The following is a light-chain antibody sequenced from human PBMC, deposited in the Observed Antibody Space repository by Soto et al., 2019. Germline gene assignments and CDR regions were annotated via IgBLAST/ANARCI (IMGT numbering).Light chain of an antibody. CDR3: AAWDDSLNGRV. J-gene: IGLJ1*01. CDR1: SSNIGSNT. CDR2: YDN. V-gene: IGLV1-44*01. Sequence: QSVLTQPPSASGTPGQTVTIPCSGSSSNIGSNTVNWYQQLPGTAPKLLIYYDNLRPSGVPDRISGSKSGTSASLAISGLQSDDEADYYCAAWDDSLNGRVFGTGTKLTVL.